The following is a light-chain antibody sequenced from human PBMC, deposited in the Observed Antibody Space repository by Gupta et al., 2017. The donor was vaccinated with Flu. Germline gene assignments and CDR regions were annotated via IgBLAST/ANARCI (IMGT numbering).Light chain of an antibody. J-gene: IGKJ1*01. CDR1: QNISFF. CDR2: GTS. V-gene: IGKV1-39*01. CDR3: QQTDSTSWT. Sequence: PPSLSVSVGDRVTITCRASQNISFFLNWYQQKPGKAPTLLIYGTSTLERGVASKFSGSGSGTIFTLTVTNLQPEEFATYYCQQTDSTSWTFGQGTKVEIK.